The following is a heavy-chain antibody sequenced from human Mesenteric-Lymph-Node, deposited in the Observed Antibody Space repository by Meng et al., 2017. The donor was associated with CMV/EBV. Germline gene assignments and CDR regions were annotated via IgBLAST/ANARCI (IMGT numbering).Heavy chain of an antibody. CDR2: ISSSGSTI. CDR3: AREDIRAFDI. V-gene: IGHV3-48*04. J-gene: IGHJ3*02. D-gene: IGHD3-3*02. CDR1: GFTFSSYS. Sequence: GESLKISCAASGFTFSSYSMNWVRQAPGKGLEWVSYISSSGSTIYYADSVKGRFTISRDNAKNSLYLQMNSLRAEDTAVYYCAREDIRAFDIWGQGTMVTVSS.